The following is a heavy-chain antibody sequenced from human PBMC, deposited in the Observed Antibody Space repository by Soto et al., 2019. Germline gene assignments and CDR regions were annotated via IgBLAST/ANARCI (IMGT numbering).Heavy chain of an antibody. CDR1: GFTFSSYG. CDR2: ISHEGSNK. CDR3: TKALGIDYGLDY. V-gene: IGHV3-30*18. Sequence: QVQLVESGGGVVQPGRSLRLSCAASGFTFSSYGMHWVRQAPGKGLEWVAVISHEGSNKYYADSVKGRFTISRDNSKHTLYLQMNSLKAEDTAVYYCTKALGIDYGLDYWGQGTMVTVSS. J-gene: IGHJ4*02. D-gene: IGHD3-16*01.